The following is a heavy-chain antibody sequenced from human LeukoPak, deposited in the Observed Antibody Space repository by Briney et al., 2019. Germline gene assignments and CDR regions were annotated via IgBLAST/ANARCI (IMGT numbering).Heavy chain of an antibody. Sequence: PSETLSLTCTVSGGSISSSSYYWGWIRQPPGKGLEWIGSIYYSGSTYYNPSLKSRVTISVGTSKNQFSLKLSSVTAADTAVYYCARAYSRDIYFDYWGQGTLVTVSS. V-gene: IGHV4-39*01. D-gene: IGHD6-13*01. J-gene: IGHJ4*02. CDR1: GGSISSSSYY. CDR2: IYYSGST. CDR3: ARAYSRDIYFDY.